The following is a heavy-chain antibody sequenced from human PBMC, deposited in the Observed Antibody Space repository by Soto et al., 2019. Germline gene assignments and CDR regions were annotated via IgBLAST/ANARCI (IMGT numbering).Heavy chain of an antibody. CDR2: IYYSGST. CDR3: ARGNCSGGSCYGYYYYYYGMDV. J-gene: IGHJ6*02. D-gene: IGHD2-15*01. Sequence: SETLSLTCTVSGGSISSGGYYWSWIRQHPGKGLEWIGYIYYSGSTYYNPSLKSRVTISVDTSKNQFSLKLSSVTAADTAVYYCARGNCSGGSCYGYYYYYYGMDVWGQGTTVTVSS. V-gene: IGHV4-31*03. CDR1: GGSISSGGYY.